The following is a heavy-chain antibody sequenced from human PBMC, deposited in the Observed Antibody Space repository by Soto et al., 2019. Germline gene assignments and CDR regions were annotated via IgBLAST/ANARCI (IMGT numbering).Heavy chain of an antibody. CDR2: ISANKGNT. CDR1: GSTFTSYG. V-gene: IGHV1-18*01. CDR3: ARDRGVYALDD. J-gene: IGHJ4*02. D-gene: IGHD3-10*01. Sequence: QVQLVQSGAEVKKPGASVKVSCKASGSTFTSYGITWVRQAPGQGHEGMGWISANKGNTNYAQKLQSRVTMATDTSASTAYMELRRLRSDDTAVYYCARDRGVYALDDWGQGTLVTVSS.